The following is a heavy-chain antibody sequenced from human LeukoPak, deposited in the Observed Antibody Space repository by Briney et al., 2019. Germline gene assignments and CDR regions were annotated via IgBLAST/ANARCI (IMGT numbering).Heavy chain of an antibody. Sequence: PGGSLRLSCEASGFIFSTYWMVWLRQVPGKGLKWVANIHPDGSETSYVESVKGRFTISRDNAKKTMSLQMNSLRSEETAVYICVRWGAEAGMDYWGQGTLVTVSS. CDR3: VRWGAEAGMDY. V-gene: IGHV3-7*01. J-gene: IGHJ4*02. CDR2: IHPDGSET. CDR1: GFIFSTYW. D-gene: IGHD6-19*01.